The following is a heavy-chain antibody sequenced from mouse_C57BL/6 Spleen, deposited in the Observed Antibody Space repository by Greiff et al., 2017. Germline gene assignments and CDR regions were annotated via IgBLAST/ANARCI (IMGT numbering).Heavy chain of an antibody. Sequence: QVQLQQSGPELVQPGASVKISCKASGYAFSSSWMNWVKQRPGKGLEWIGRIYPGDGDTNYNGKFKGKDTLTADNSSSTAYMQLSSLTSEDSAVYYCAGGELGPSDYWGQGTTLTVSS. CDR3: AGGELGPSDY. V-gene: IGHV1-82*01. D-gene: IGHD4-1*01. J-gene: IGHJ2*01. CDR1: GYAFSSSW. CDR2: IYPGDGDT.